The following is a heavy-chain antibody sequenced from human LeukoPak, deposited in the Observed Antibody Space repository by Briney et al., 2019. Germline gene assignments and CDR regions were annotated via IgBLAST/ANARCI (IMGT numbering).Heavy chain of an antibody. J-gene: IGHJ6*03. Sequence: SVKVSCKASGGTFSSYAISWVRQAPGQGLEWMGGIIPIFGKANYAQKFQGRVTITADESTSTAYMELSSLRSEDTAVYYCARGQGSGWENYYYYMDVWGKGTTVTVSS. CDR2: IIPIFGKA. V-gene: IGHV1-69*13. CDR1: GGTFSSYA. CDR3: ARGQGSGWENYYYYMDV. D-gene: IGHD6-19*01.